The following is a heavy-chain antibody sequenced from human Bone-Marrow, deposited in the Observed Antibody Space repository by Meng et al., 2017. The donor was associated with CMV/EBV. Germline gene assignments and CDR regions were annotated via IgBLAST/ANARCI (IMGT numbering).Heavy chain of an antibody. CDR1: GYSFTGYY. CDR3: ARASPQKDDSSSWYSRDFDY. CDR2: IKPNSGGT. D-gene: IGHD6-13*01. Sequence: QVRLVQPGSEVKKRSASVKVFCKASGYSFTGYYMHWVRQGPGQWLEVMGWIKPNSGGTNYEQKFQGRVTMTRDTSISTAYMELSRLRSDDTAVYYCARASPQKDDSSSWYSRDFDYWGQGTLVTVSS. J-gene: IGHJ4*02. V-gene: IGHV1-2*02.